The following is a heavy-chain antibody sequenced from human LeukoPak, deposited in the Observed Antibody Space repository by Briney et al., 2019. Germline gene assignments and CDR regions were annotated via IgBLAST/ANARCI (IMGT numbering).Heavy chain of an antibody. CDR3: ARGLGHFDS. Sequence: GGSLRLSCATSGFTFSVSAMSWVRQTPGKGLEWLSYISSSSTSIYYTDSVKGRFTISRDNTKNSLYLQMNGLRPEDTALYYCARGLGHFDSWGQGTLVTVSS. CDR1: GFTFSVSA. D-gene: IGHD3-9*01. V-gene: IGHV3-48*04. J-gene: IGHJ4*02. CDR2: ISSSSTSI.